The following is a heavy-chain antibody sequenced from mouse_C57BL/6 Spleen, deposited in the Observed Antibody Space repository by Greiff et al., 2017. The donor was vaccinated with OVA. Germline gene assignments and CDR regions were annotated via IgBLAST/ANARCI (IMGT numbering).Heavy chain of an antibody. CDR3: TTKGAGY. Sequence: VQLQQSGAELVRPGASVKLSCTASGFNIKDDYMHWVKQRPEQGLEWIGWIDPENGDTEYASKFQGKATITADTSSNTAYLQLSSLTSEDTAVYYCTTKGAGYWGQGTTLTVSS. CDR2: IDPENGDT. J-gene: IGHJ2*01. CDR1: GFNIKDDY. V-gene: IGHV14-4*01.